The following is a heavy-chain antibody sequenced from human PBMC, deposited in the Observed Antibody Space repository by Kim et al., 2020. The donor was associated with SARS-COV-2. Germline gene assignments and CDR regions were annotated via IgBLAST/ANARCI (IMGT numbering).Heavy chain of an antibody. V-gene: IGHV4-39*01. CDR1: SASITNANYY. D-gene: IGHD1-26*01. CDR3: ARHGIWQGSDFDD. J-gene: IGHJ4*02. Sequence: SETLSLTCSVSSASITNANYYWGWIRQPPGKTLEWIGTISYSGNTYYNPSLKSRLSISVDTSKNQFSLSLTSVSAADTALYYCARHGIWQGSDFDDWGQGTLVAVSS. CDR2: ISYSGNT.